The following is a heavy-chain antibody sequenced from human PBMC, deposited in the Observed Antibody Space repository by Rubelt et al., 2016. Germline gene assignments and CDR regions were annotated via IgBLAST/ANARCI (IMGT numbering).Heavy chain of an antibody. CDR3: ARFAIGGHSSGYLFDY. J-gene: IGHJ4*02. V-gene: IGHV1-2*02. CDR1: GYTFTGYY. D-gene: IGHD3-22*01. CDR2: INPNSGGT. Sequence: QVQLVQSGAEVKKPGASVKVSCKASGYTFTGYYMHWVRQAPGQGLEWMGWINPNSGGTNYAQRFQGRATMTRDTSISTAYMELSRLRSDDTAVYYCARFAIGGHSSGYLFDYWGQGTLVTVSS.